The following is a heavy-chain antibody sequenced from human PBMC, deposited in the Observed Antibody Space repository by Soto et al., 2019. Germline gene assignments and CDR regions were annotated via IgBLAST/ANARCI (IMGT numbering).Heavy chain of an antibody. CDR2: ISAGGGTT. Sequence: PGGSLRLSCAASGFTFSSYALTWVRQAPGEGLEWVSAISAGGGTTYYPDSAKGRFTISRDNSKNTLYLQMDSLRAEDTAVYYCVRGRIVGSTNPFDFWGQGTLVTVSS. V-gene: IGHV3-23*01. D-gene: IGHD1-26*01. CDR1: GFTFSSYA. CDR3: VRGRIVGSTNPFDF. J-gene: IGHJ4*02.